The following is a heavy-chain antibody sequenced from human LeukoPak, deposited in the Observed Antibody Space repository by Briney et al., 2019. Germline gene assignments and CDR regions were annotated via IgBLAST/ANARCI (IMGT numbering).Heavy chain of an antibody. Sequence: ASVKVSCKASGYTFTSYDINWVRQATGQGLEWMGWMNPNSGNTGYAQKFQGRVTMTRNTSISTAYMELSSLRSEAPAVYYCASGERRIRMGAKWFDPWGQGTLVTVSS. CDR2: MNPNSGNT. CDR3: ASGERRIRMGAKWFDP. D-gene: IGHD3-16*01. V-gene: IGHV1-8*01. CDR1: GYTFTSYD. J-gene: IGHJ5*02.